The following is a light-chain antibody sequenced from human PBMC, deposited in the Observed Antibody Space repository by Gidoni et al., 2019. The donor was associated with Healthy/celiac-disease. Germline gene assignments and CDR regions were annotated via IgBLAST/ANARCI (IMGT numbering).Light chain of an antibody. CDR1: QSVSSY. Sequence: EIVLTQSPATLSLSPGERATLSCRASQSVSSYLAWYQQKPGQAPRLLIYDACNRATGIPARFSGSGSGTDFTLTISSLEPEDFAVYYCQQRSNPITFGQGTRLEIK. V-gene: IGKV3-11*01. J-gene: IGKJ5*01. CDR2: DAC. CDR3: QQRSNPIT.